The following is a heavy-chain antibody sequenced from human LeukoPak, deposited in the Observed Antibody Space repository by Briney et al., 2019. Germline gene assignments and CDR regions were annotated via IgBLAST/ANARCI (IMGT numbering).Heavy chain of an antibody. CDR1: GYSFTNYW. D-gene: IGHD6-13*01. CDR2: IYPGDSRV. Sequence: GESLKISCKGVGYSFTNYWTGWVRQMPGKGMEWMGVIYPGDSRVRYNPSFQGQVTISVDKSVSTAYLQWISLKASDTAMYYCACRDLSSTWSYPWGQGTLVTVSS. J-gene: IGHJ5*02. V-gene: IGHV5-51*02. CDR3: ACRDLSSTWSYP.